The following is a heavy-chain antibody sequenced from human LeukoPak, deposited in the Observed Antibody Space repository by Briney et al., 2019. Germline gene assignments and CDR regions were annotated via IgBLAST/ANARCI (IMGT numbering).Heavy chain of an antibody. CDR2: ICYSGST. CDR3: ARDTYSSGWYHGAFDI. D-gene: IGHD6-19*01. V-gene: IGHV4-59*01. Sequence: SETLSLTCTVSGGSISSYYWSWIRQPPGKGLEWIGYICYSGSTNYNPSLKSRVTISVDSSKNQFSLKLSSVTAADTAVYYCARDTYSSGWYHGAFDIWGQGTMVTVSS. CDR1: GGSISSYY. J-gene: IGHJ3*02.